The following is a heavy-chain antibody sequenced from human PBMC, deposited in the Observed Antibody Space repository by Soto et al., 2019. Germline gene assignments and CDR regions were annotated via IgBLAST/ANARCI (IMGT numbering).Heavy chain of an antibody. Sequence: GASVKVSCKASGYTFTSYYMHWVRQAPGQGLEWMGIINPSGGSTNYAQKFQGRVTITADESTSTAYMELSSLRSEDTAVYYCARTVATIILDYWGQGTLVTVSS. D-gene: IGHD5-12*01. V-gene: IGHV1-46*01. J-gene: IGHJ4*02. CDR2: INPSGGST. CDR1: GYTFTSYY. CDR3: ARTVATIILDY.